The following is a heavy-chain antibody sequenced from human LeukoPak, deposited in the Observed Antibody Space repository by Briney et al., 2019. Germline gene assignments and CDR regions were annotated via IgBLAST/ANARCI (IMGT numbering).Heavy chain of an antibody. CDR2: IKQDGSEK. Sequence: PGGSLRLSCAASGFTFSSYWMSWVRQAPGKGREWVANIKQDGSEKYYVDSVKGRFTISRDNAKTSLYLQMNNLRVEDTAVYYCASYYDPLVGDAFDIWGQGAMVMVSS. V-gene: IGHV3-7*01. CDR1: GFTFSSYW. CDR3: ASYYDPLVGDAFDI. J-gene: IGHJ3*02. D-gene: IGHD3-22*01.